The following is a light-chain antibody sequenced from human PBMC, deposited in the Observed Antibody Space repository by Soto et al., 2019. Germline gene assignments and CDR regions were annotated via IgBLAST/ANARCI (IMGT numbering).Light chain of an antibody. CDR1: SSDVGGYNY. CDR2: DVS. CDR3: SSYTSSSTPLYV. Sequence: QSALTQPASVSGSPGQSITISCTGTSSDVGGYNYVSWYQQHPGKAPKLMIYDVSNRPSGVYNRFSGSKSGNTASLPISGLHAEDEDDYYCSSYTSSSTPLYVYGTGTKLTVL. V-gene: IGLV2-14*01. J-gene: IGLJ1*01.